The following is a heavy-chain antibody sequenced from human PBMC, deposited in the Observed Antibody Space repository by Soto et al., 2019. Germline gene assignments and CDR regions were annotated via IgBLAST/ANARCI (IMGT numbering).Heavy chain of an antibody. D-gene: IGHD3-10*01. CDR1: CGSISSYY. Sequence: PSEPLSLTCTFSCGSISSYYWSWIRQPPGKGLEWMGYIYYSGSTNYNPSLKSRVTISVDTSKNQFSLKLSSVTAADTAVYYCARGGDYYGSGSYYNNWFDPGGQGTLVNVSS. CDR3: ARGGDYYGSGSYYNNWFDP. J-gene: IGHJ5*02. CDR2: IYYSGST. V-gene: IGHV4-59*01.